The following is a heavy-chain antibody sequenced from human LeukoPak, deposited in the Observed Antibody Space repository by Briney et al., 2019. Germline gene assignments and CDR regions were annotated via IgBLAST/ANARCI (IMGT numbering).Heavy chain of an antibody. CDR3: ARRPAVAGIFDH. V-gene: IGHV4-59*08. CDR1: GGSISSYY. J-gene: IGHJ4*02. CDR2: IYYSGST. D-gene: IGHD6-19*01. Sequence: PSETLSLTCTVSGGSISSYYWSWIRQPPGKGLEWIGYIYYSGSTNYNPSLKSRVTISVDTSKNQFSLKLSSVTAADTAVYYCARRPAVAGIFDHWGQGTLVTVSS.